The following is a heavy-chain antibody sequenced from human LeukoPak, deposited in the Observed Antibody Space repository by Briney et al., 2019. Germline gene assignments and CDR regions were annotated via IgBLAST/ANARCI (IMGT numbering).Heavy chain of an antibody. Sequence: AGESLKISCKGSGYSFTSYWIGWVRQMPGKGLEWMGIIYPGDSDTRYSPSFQGQVTISADKSISTAYLQCSSLKASDTAIIYYARVYGDRFDYWGQGTLVTVS. CDR2: IYPGDSDT. D-gene: IGHD4-17*01. J-gene: IGHJ4*02. V-gene: IGHV5-51*01. CDR1: GYSFTSYW. CDR3: ARVYGDRFDY.